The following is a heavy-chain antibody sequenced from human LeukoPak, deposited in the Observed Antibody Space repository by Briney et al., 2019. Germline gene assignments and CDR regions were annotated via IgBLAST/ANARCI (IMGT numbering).Heavy chain of an antibody. D-gene: IGHD1-26*01. CDR2: TYSSGST. Sequence: PGGPLRLSCAASGFTVSSNYMSWVRQAPGKGLEWVSVTYSSGSTHYADSVKGRFTISRDSSKNTLYLQMNSLRAEDTAVYYCATESYGGAWGQGTLVTVSS. CDR3: ATESYGGA. CDR1: GFTVSSNY. J-gene: IGHJ4*02. V-gene: IGHV3-53*01.